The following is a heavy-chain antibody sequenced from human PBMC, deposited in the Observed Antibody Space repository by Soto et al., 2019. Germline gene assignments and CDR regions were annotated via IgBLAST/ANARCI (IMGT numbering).Heavy chain of an antibody. CDR3: ARRYCSASYCSYFDY. Sequence: SETLSLTCAVYGGSVSGYFWSWIRQPPGKGLEWIGEINHSGTTSYSPSLDSRVTTSVDTSKNQFSLRLSSVTAADTAIYYCARRYCSASYCSYFDYWGRGTLVTVSS. CDR2: INHSGTT. J-gene: IGHJ4*02. CDR1: GGSVSGYF. V-gene: IGHV4-34*01. D-gene: IGHD2-15*01.